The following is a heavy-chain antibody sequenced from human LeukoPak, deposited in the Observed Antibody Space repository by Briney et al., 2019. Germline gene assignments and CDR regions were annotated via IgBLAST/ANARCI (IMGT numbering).Heavy chain of an antibody. J-gene: IGHJ4*02. CDR2: ISYSGST. D-gene: IGHD6-13*01. CDR3: ARAASSWSLDY. CDR1: GVSISSYY. V-gene: IGHV4-59*01. Sequence: SETLSLTCTVSGVSISSYYWRCMRQPPGKGLEWIGYISYSGSTKYSPSLKSRVTISVDTSKNQFSLKLSSVTAADTAVYYCARAASSWSLDYWGQGTLVTVSS.